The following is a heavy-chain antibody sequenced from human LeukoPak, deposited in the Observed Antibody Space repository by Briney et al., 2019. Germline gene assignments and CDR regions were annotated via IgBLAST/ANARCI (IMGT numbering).Heavy chain of an antibody. CDR3: AAKVELRSNGPYFNS. CDR2: IYSGGDT. J-gene: IGHJ4*02. Sequence: SGGSLRLSCAPSGVTVSSNYMSWVRQAPGKGQEWVSVIYSGGDTFYADSVKGRFTISRDNSKNTLYLQMNSLRAEDTAVYYCAAKVELRSNGPYFNSWGQGTLVTVSS. CDR1: GVTVSSNY. V-gene: IGHV3-53*01. D-gene: IGHD1-7*01.